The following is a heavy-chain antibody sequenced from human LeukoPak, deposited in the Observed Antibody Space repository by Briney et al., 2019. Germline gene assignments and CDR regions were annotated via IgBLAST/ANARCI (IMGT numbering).Heavy chain of an antibody. CDR3: AKARGGVGATPHFDY. J-gene: IGHJ4*02. Sequence: GGSLRLSCAASGFTFSSYAMSWVRQAPGKGLEWVSAISGSGGSTYYADSVKGRFTISRDNSKNTLYLQMNSLRAEDTAVYYCAKARGGVGATPHFDYWGQGTLVIVSS. V-gene: IGHV3-23*01. D-gene: IGHD1-26*01. CDR1: GFTFSSYA. CDR2: ISGSGGST.